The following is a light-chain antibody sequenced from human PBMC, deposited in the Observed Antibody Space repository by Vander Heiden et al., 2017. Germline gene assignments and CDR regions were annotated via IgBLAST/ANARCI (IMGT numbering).Light chain of an antibody. V-gene: IGKV3-11*01. CDR3: QQRKYWPPLT. CDR2: DAS. Sequence: PGESATLSCRASQSVDIYLAWYQQKPGQAPRLLIYDASNRATGIPARFSGSGSGTDFTLTISSLEPEDFAVYYCQQRKYWPPLTFGGGTKVEIK. CDR1: QSVDIY. J-gene: IGKJ4*01.